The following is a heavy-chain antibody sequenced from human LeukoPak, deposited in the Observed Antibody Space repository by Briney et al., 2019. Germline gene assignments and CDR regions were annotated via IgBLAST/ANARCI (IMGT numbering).Heavy chain of an antibody. CDR1: GGSFSGYY. J-gene: IGHJ3*02. CDR3: ARGSTVMDAFDI. D-gene: IGHD4-17*01. Sequence: SETLSLTCAVYGGSFSGYYWSWIPKPPGKGLEWIVEINRSRSTNYKPSLKRRITIPVDTSKNQFSLKLSSVTAADTAVYYCARGSTVMDAFDIWGQGTMVTVSS. V-gene: IGHV4-34*01. CDR2: INRSRST.